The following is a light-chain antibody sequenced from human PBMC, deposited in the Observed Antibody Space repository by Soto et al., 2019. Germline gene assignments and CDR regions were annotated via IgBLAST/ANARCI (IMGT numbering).Light chain of an antibody. CDR1: SSDVGAYNW. J-gene: IGLJ3*02. CDR3: SSYTNPNSVV. V-gene: IGLV2-14*03. Sequence: QSALTQPASVSGSPGQSITISCTGTSSDVGAYNWVAWYQHHPGKAPKLMICDVNNRPSGVSNRFSGSKSGNTASLTISGLQAEDEGDYYCSSYTNPNSVVFGGGTKLTVL. CDR2: DVN.